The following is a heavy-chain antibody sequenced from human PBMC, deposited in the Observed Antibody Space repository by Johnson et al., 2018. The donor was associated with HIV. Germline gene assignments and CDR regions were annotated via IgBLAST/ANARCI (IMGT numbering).Heavy chain of an antibody. CDR2: MGTAGDT. Sequence: VQLVASGGGLVQPGGSLRLSCSASAFTVSHYYMTWVRQSPGKGMEWVSTMGTAGDTYYSDSVKGRFTISRDNSKNTLYLQMNSLRAEDTAVYYCARDYPYDRSPRGAFDIWGHGTMVTVSS. D-gene: IGHD3-22*01. V-gene: IGHV3-66*02. CDR1: AFTVSHYY. J-gene: IGHJ3*02. CDR3: ARDYPYDRSPRGAFDI.